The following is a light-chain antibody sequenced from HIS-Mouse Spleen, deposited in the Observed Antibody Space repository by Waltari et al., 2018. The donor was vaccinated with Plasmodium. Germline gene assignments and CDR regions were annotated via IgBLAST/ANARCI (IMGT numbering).Light chain of an antibody. CDR3: QQSYSTWT. J-gene: IGKJ1*01. Sequence: DIQMTQSPSSLSASVGDRVTITCRASQSISNYLNWYQQKPGKATKFLIYVASTLQSGVPSRFSGSGSGTDFTLTISSLQPEDFATYYCQQSYSTWTFGQGTKVEIK. CDR2: VAS. CDR1: QSISNY. V-gene: IGKV1-39*01.